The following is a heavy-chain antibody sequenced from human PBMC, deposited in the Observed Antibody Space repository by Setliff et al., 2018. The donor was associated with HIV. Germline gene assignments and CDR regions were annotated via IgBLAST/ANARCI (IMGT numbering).Heavy chain of an antibody. Sequence: GGSLRLSCTASGFTFGDYSMSWVRQAPGKGREWVGFIRSKAYGGTTEYAASVKGRFTISRDDSKNSVYMQMNSLKTEDTAVYYCARVSDGSGDAFDIWGQGTMVTVSS. V-gene: IGHV3-49*04. CDR1: GFTFGDYS. CDR3: ARVSDGSGDAFDI. CDR2: IRSKAYGGTT. J-gene: IGHJ3*02. D-gene: IGHD2-15*01.